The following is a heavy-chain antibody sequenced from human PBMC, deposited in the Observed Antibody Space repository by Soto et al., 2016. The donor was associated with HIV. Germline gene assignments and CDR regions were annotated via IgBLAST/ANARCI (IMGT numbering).Heavy chain of an antibody. CDR2: IIPIFGTT. D-gene: IGHD3-22*01. CDR3: ASHIRNYYDRSPAGTGYFDY. CDR1: GGTFSSYV. J-gene: IGHJ4*02. Sequence: QVQLVQSGAEVKKPGSSVKVSCKASGGTFSSYVISWVRQAPGQGLEWMGGIIPIFGTTNYAQNFQGRVTITADESTSTAYMVLSSLRSEDTAVYYCASHIRNYYDRSPAGTGYFDYWGQGTLVTVSS. V-gene: IGHV1-69*12.